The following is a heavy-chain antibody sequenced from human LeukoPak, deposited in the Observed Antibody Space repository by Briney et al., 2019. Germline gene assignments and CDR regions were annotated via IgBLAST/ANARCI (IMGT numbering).Heavy chain of an antibody. D-gene: IGHD3-9*01. CDR3: ATTLRYFDWLSLRGHYFDY. CDR1: GYTLTELS. CDR2: FDPEDGET. Sequence: EASVKVSCKVSGYTLTELSMHWVRQAPGKGLEWMGGFDPEDGETIYAQKFQGRVTMTEDTSTDTAYMELSSLRSEDTAVYYCATTLRYFDWLSLRGHYFDYWGQGTLVTVSS. V-gene: IGHV1-24*01. J-gene: IGHJ4*02.